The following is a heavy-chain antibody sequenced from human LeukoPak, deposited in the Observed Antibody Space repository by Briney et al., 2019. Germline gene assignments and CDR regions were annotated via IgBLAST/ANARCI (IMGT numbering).Heavy chain of an antibody. CDR1: GFTFSNYW. D-gene: IGHD3-22*01. J-gene: IGHJ4*02. Sequence: PGGSLRLSCAASGFTFSNYWMSWVRQAPGKGLEWASSISGSGTSTYYADSVKGRFTISRDNSKNTLFLQMNSLRAEDTAVYYCTKRPVVVITTPYFDYWGQGTLVTVSS. CDR2: ISGSGTST. V-gene: IGHV3-23*01. CDR3: TKRPVVVITTPYFDY.